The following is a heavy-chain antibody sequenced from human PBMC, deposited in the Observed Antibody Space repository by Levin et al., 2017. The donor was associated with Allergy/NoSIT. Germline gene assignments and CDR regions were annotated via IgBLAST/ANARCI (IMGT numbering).Heavy chain of an antibody. CDR3: ARQSEVMVRGVMGGMDV. V-gene: IGHV5-51*01. CDR1: GYSFSSYW. D-gene: IGHD3-10*01. Sequence: PGGSLRLSCKGSGYSFSSYWIGWVRQMPGKGLEWMGIIYPGNSNTRYSPSFQGQVTISVDKSISTAYLQWSSLKASDSAMYYCARQSEVMVRGVMGGMDVWGQGTTVTVSS. CDR2: IYPGNSNT. J-gene: IGHJ6*02.